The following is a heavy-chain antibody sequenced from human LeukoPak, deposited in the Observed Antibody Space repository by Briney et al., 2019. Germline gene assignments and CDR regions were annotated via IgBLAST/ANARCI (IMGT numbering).Heavy chain of an antibody. Sequence: GGSLRLSCAASGFTFSSYWMSWVRQAPGKGLEWVANIKQDGSEKYYVDSVKGRFTISRDNAKNPLYLQMNSLRAEDTAVYYCGRDGYRNWFDTWCQRTPVTVSS. V-gene: IGHV3-7*01. D-gene: IGHD5-18*01. CDR1: GFTFSSYW. CDR3: GRDGYRNWFDT. J-gene: IGHJ5*02. CDR2: IKQDGSEK.